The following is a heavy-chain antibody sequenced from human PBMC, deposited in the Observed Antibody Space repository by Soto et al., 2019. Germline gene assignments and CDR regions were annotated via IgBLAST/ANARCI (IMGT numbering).Heavy chain of an antibody. CDR2: ISVSGDYT. CDR1: GFTFSTYT. D-gene: IGHD6-19*01. CDR3: VTDPSTSDWYGYFDY. J-gene: IGHJ4*02. Sequence: GSLRLSCAASGFTFSTYTMSWVRQAPGKGLEWVSSISVSGDYTYYADSVKRRFTISRGNSKNTLYLQMTSMGAEATAIYYCVTDPSTSDWYGYFDYWGQGTLVTVSS. V-gene: IGHV3-23*01.